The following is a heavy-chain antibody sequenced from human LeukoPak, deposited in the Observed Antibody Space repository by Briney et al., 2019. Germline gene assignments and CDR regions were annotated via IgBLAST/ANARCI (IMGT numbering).Heavy chain of an antibody. D-gene: IGHD2-2*01. J-gene: IGHJ4*02. Sequence: FLGFSSVASGAAVSGDVGNWGRKAPGKGLEWVSYISGSGSSIYYADSVKGRFTISRDNAKNSLYLQMNSLRGEDTAVYYCARDMGYCSSSNCYTYYLDYWGQGTLVTVSS. CDR1: GAAVSGDV. CDR2: ISGSGSSI. CDR3: ARDMGYCSSSNCYTYYLDY. V-gene: IGHV3-48*03.